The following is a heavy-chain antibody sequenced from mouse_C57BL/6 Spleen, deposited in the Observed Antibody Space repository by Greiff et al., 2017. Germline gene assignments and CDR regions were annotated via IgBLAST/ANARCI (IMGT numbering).Heavy chain of an antibody. J-gene: IGHJ3*01. CDR1: GYTFTDYN. CDR3: ARSGEGPAY. D-gene: IGHD3-1*01. Sequence: VHVKQSGPELVKPGASVKIPCKASGYTFTDYNMDWVKQSHGKSLEWIGDINPNNGGTIYNQKFKGKATLTVDKSSSTAYMELRSLTSEDTAVYYCARSGEGPAYWGQGTLVTVSA. CDR2: INPNNGGT. V-gene: IGHV1-18*01.